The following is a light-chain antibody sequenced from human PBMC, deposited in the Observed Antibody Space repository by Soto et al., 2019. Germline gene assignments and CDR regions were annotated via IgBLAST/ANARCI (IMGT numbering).Light chain of an antibody. J-gene: IGKJ1*01. CDR2: GAS. Sequence: ETVLTQSPGTLSLSPGERAILSCRASQSVSSTYLAWYQQKPGQAPRLLIYGASSRATGIPDRFSGSGSGTDFTLTISRLEPEDFAVYYCQQYNNWPPETFGQGTKVDIK. V-gene: IGKV3-20*01. CDR3: QQYNNWPPET. CDR1: QSVSSTY.